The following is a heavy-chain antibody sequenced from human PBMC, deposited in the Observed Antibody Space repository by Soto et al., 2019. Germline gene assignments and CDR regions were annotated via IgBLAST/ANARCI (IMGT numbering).Heavy chain of an antibody. D-gene: IGHD3-22*01. J-gene: IGHJ4*02. CDR2: INPNSGGT. CDR3: TRGWGHDAIDFYYAY. Sequence: ASVKVSCKASGYTFTGYYMHWVRQAPGQGLEWMGWINPNSGGTNYAQKFRGRVTITADESTTTAYMELRSLRSDDTAIYYCTRGWGHDAIDFYYAYWGQGTLVTVSS. V-gene: IGHV1-2*02. CDR1: GYTFTGYY.